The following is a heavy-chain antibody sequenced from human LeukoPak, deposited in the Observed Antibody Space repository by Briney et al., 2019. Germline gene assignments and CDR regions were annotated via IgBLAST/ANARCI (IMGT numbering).Heavy chain of an antibody. Sequence: GASVKVSCKASGYTFTSYGISWVRQAPGQGLEWMGWISAYNGNTNYAQKLQGRVTMATDTPTSTAYMELRSLRSDDTAVYYCARGGIYYYDSSGYYNWFDPWGQGTLVTVSS. J-gene: IGHJ5*02. V-gene: IGHV1-18*01. CDR2: ISAYNGNT. CDR3: ARGGIYYYDSSGYYNWFDP. CDR1: GYTFTSYG. D-gene: IGHD3-22*01.